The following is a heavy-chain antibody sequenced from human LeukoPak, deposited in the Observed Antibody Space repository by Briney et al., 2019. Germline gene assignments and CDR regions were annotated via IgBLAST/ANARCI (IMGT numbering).Heavy chain of an antibody. D-gene: IGHD2-2*01. J-gene: IGHJ2*01. V-gene: IGHV3-64D*06. CDR3: VKDLPPIVVVPGWYFDL. Sequence: PGGSLRLSCSASGFTFSSYAMHWVRQAPGKGLEYVSAISSNGGSTYYADSVKGRFTISRGNSKNTLYLQMSSLRAEDTAVYYCVKDLPPIVVVPGWYFDLWGRGTLVTVSS. CDR1: GFTFSSYA. CDR2: ISSNGGST.